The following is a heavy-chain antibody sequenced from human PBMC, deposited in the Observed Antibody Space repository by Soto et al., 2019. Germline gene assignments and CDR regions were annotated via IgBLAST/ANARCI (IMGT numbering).Heavy chain of an antibody. CDR2: VYWDGDK. D-gene: IGHD6-19*01. Sequence: QITLKESGPTLVKPTQTLTLTCTFSGFSLTSSKVGVGWIRQPPGRALEWLAIVYWDGDKRYNPSLKDRLTVSTDTSKNQVVLTLTNVDPVDTATYSCSQKIALAGSYDRWGPGKLVTVSS. CDR3: SQKIALAGSYDR. CDR1: GFSLTSSKVG. J-gene: IGHJ5*02. V-gene: IGHV2-5*02.